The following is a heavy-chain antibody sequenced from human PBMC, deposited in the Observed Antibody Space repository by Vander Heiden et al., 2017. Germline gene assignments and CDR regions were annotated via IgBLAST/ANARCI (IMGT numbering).Heavy chain of an antibody. CDR1: GGTFSSYA. CDR3: ARDLAYYDFWSGYPLKYYYYGMDV. D-gene: IGHD3-3*01. Sequence: QVQLVQSGAEVKQPGSSVKVSCKASGGTFSSYAISWVRQAPGNGLEWMGGIIPIFGTANYAQKFQGRVTITADESTSTAYMELSSLRSEDTAVYYCARDLAYYDFWSGYPLKYYYYGMDVWGQGTTVTVSS. V-gene: IGHV1-69*01. J-gene: IGHJ6*02. CDR2: IIPIFGTA.